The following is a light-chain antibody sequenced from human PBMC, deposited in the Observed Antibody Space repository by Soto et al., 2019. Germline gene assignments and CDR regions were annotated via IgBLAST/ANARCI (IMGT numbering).Light chain of an antibody. V-gene: IGKV3-11*01. Sequence: EIVVTQSPATLSVSPGERVTLTCRASQSVSTNVAWYQQRPGQAPRLLIYDASRRATGIPARFSGSGSGADFTLTISTLEPEDFAVYYCQQRSSWPITFGQGTRLEIK. CDR3: QQRSSWPIT. CDR2: DAS. J-gene: IGKJ5*01. CDR1: QSVSTN.